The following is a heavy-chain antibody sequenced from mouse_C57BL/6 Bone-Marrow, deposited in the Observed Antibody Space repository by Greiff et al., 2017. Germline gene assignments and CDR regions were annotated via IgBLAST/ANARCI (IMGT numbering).Heavy chain of an antibody. CDR3: ASVLFQGFDY. J-gene: IGHJ2*01. CDR2: ISDGGSCT. D-gene: IGHD1-1*01. Sequence: EVKLVESGGGLVKPGGSLKLSCAASGFTFSSYALSWVRQTPEKRLEWVATISDGGSCTYYPDNVKGRFTIARDNAKNNLYLQMSHLKSEDTAMYYCASVLFQGFDYWGQGTTLTVSS. CDR1: GFTFSSYA. V-gene: IGHV5-4*03.